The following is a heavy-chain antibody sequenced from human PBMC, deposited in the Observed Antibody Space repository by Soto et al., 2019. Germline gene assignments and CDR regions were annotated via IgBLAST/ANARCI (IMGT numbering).Heavy chain of an antibody. V-gene: IGHV1-46*01. CDR3: ARDSDTAMVRSPNYYYGMDV. D-gene: IGHD5-18*01. J-gene: IGHJ6*02. Sequence: ASVKVSCKASGYTFTSYYMHWVRQAPGQGLEWMGIINPSGGSTSYAQKFQGRVTMTRDTSTSTVYMELSSLRSEGTAVYYCARDSDTAMVRSPNYYYGMDVWGQGTTVTVSS. CDR1: GYTFTSYY. CDR2: INPSGGST.